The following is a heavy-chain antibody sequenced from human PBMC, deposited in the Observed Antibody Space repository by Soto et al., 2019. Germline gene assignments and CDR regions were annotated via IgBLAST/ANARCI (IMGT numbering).Heavy chain of an antibody. CDR2: IYYSGST. CDR3: ARHIMHYDILTGYAADYFDY. V-gene: IGHV4-39*01. Sequence: SETLSLTCTVSGGSISSSSYYWGWIRQPPGKGLEWVGSIYYSGSTYYNPSLKSRVTISVDTSKNQFSLKLSSVTAADTAVYYCARHIMHYDILTGYAADYFDYWGQGTLVTVS. D-gene: IGHD3-9*01. CDR1: GGSISSSSYY. J-gene: IGHJ4*02.